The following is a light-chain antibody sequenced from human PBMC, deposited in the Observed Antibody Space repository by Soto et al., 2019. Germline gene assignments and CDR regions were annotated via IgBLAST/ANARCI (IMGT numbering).Light chain of an antibody. V-gene: IGLV2-8*01. J-gene: IGLJ3*02. CDR2: EVN. Sequence: QSALTQPPSASGSLGQSVTISCTGTSSDVGGSNYDSWYQQHPGKAPKLMIYEVNKRPSGVPDRFSGSGSGNTASLTVSGLQAEDEADYYCCSYTSSSIRVFGGGTKLTVL. CDR1: SSDVGGSNY. CDR3: CSYTSSSIRV.